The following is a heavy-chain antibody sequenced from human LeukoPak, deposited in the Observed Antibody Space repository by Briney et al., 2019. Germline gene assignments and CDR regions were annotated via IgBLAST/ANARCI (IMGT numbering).Heavy chain of an antibody. CDR1: GDSIRSNY. Sequence: PSETLSLTCSVSGDSIRSNYWNWIRQSPGKGLEWIGHIYYSGTTNYNPSLKSRVTISVDTSKKQFFLKLNSVTAADTAVYYCARDPNRGYSYGTSRAYYMDVWGKGTTVTVSS. J-gene: IGHJ6*03. CDR2: IYYSGTT. CDR3: ARDPNRGYSYGTSRAYYMDV. D-gene: IGHD5-18*01. V-gene: IGHV4-59*01.